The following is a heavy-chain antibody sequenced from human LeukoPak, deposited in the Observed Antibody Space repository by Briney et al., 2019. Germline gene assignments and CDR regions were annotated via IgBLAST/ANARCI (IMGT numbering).Heavy chain of an antibody. D-gene: IGHD5-18*01. J-gene: IGHJ4*02. CDR1: GFTFSSYA. Sequence: GGSLRLSCAASGFTFSSYAMHWVRQAPGKGLEWVAVISYDGSNKYYADSVKGRFTISRDNSKNTLYLQMNSLRAEDTAEYYCARGRRIQLWLSIWGQGTLVTVSS. CDR2: ISYDGSNK. V-gene: IGHV3-30*04. CDR3: ARGRRIQLWLSI.